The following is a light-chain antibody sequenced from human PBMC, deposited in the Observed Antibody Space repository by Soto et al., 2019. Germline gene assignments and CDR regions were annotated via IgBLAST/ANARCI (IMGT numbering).Light chain of an antibody. CDR2: DAS. Sequence: EILLTQSPATLSLSPGERATLSCRASQSVSSYLAWYQQKPGQAPRLLIYDASNRATGIPARFSGSGSGTGFTLTISSLQPEDFAVYYCQQRTNWQLTFGGGTKVEI. CDR3: QQRTNWQLT. CDR1: QSVSSY. V-gene: IGKV3-11*01. J-gene: IGKJ4*01.